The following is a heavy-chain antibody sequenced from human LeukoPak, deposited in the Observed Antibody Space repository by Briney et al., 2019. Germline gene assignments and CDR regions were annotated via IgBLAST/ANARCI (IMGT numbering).Heavy chain of an antibody. D-gene: IGHD3-22*01. CDR2: IYYSGST. CDR1: GGSINSDY. J-gene: IGHJ3*02. CDR3: ARIGQYYYDRDAFDI. Sequence: PSETLSLTCTVSGGSINSDYWSWIRQHPGKGLEWIGYIYYSGSTNYNPSLKSRVTISVDTSKNQFSLKLSSVTAADTAVYYCARIGQYYYDRDAFDIWGQGTMVTVSS. V-gene: IGHV4-59*01.